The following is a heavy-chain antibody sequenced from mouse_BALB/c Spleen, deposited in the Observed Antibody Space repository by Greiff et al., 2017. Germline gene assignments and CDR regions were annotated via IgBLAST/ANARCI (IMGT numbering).Heavy chain of an antibody. D-gene: IGHD6-5*01. Sequence: EVQLQQSGPELVKPGASVKISCKASGYTFTDYNMHWVKQSHGKSLEWIGYIYPYNGGTGYNQKFKSKATLTVDNSSSTAYMELRSLTSEDSAVYYCASPIYPWFAYWGQGTLVTVSA. J-gene: IGHJ3*01. CDR1: GYTFTDYN. CDR3: ASPIYPWFAY. CDR2: IYPYNGGT. V-gene: IGHV1S29*02.